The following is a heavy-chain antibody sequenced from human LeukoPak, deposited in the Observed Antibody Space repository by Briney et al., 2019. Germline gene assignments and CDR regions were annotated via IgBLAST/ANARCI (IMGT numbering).Heavy chain of an antibody. Sequence: GGSLRLSCAASGFTFSSYWMHWVRQGPGKDLMWVSRINNDGSSTTYADSVKGRFTISRDNPKNTLYLQMNSLRAEDTAVYYCARVAAAGTLDYWGQGSLVTVSS. CDR1: GFTFSSYW. CDR2: INNDGSST. J-gene: IGHJ4*02. CDR3: ARVAAAGTLDY. V-gene: IGHV3-74*01. D-gene: IGHD6-13*01.